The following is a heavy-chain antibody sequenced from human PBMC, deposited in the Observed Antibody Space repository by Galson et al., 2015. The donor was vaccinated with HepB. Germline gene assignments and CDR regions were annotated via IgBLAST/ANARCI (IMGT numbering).Heavy chain of an antibody. CDR2: ISYDGSNK. CDR3: AKDRGGVGYCSGGSCCGQTLELDY. D-gene: IGHD2-15*01. Sequence: SLRLSCAASGFTFSSYGMHWVRQAPGKGLEWVAVISYDGSNKYYADSVKGRFTISRDNSKNTLYLQMNSLRAEDTAVYYCAKDRGGVGYCSGGSCCGQTLELDYWGQGTLVTVSS. J-gene: IGHJ4*02. CDR1: GFTFSSYG. V-gene: IGHV3-30*18.